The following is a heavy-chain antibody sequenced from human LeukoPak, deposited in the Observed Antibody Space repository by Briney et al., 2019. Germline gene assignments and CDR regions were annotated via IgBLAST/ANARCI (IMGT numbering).Heavy chain of an antibody. J-gene: IGHJ4*02. Sequence: PGGSLRLSCAASGFTFSAYWMQWVRQAPGKGLAWVSRINSDGSSTSYADSVKCRFTISRDNAKNMLYLQMNSLRAEDTAVYYCSTTPYYDSGGYYYSYWGQGTLVTVSS. CDR2: INSDGSST. CDR3: STTPYYDSGGYYYSY. CDR1: GFTFSAYW. V-gene: IGHV3-74*01. D-gene: IGHD3-22*01.